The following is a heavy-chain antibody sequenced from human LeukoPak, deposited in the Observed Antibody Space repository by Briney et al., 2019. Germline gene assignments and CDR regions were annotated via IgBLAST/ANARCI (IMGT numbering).Heavy chain of an antibody. J-gene: IGHJ1*01. CDR2: ISSGGSTI. CDR3: AKSFDFQH. CDR1: GFTFSSYE. Sequence: GGSLRLSCAASGFTFSSYEMNWVRQAPGKGLEWVSYISSGGSTIYYADSVKGRFTISRDNAKNSLYLQMNSLRAEDTAVYYCAKSFDFQHWGQGTLVIVSS. D-gene: IGHD3-16*02. V-gene: IGHV3-48*03.